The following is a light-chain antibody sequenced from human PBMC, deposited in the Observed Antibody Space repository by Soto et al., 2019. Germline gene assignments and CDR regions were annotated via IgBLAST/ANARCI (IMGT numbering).Light chain of an antibody. CDR1: SSNIGNNY. Sequence: QSVLTQPPSVSAAPGQTVTISCSGSSSNIGNNYVSWYQQLPGTAPKLLIYENNKRPSGIPDRFSGSKSGTSATLGITGLQTGDEADYYCGTWDSSLSVHFGTGTKLTVL. V-gene: IGLV1-51*02. CDR3: GTWDSSLSVH. J-gene: IGLJ1*01. CDR2: ENN.